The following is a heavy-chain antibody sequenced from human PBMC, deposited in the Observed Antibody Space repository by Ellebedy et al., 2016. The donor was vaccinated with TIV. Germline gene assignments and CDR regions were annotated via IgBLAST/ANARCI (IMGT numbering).Heavy chain of an antibody. CDR2: ISWNSGSI. CDR1: GFTFSSYG. V-gene: IGHV3-9*01. Sequence: GGSLRLXXAASGFTFSSYGMHWVRQAPGKGLEWVSGISWNSGSIGYADSVKGRFTISRDNAKNSLYLQMNSLRAEDTALYYCAKVGRAYQRPHSTNYYMDVWGKGTTVTVSS. J-gene: IGHJ6*03. CDR3: AKVGRAYQRPHSTNYYMDV. D-gene: IGHD2-2*01.